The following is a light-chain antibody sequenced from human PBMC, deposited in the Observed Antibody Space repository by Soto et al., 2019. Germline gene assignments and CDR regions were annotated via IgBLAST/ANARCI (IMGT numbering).Light chain of an antibody. J-gene: IGKJ4*01. CDR3: QQRSDWPLT. CDR2: DAS. V-gene: IGKV3-11*01. CDR1: QSVSGY. Sequence: EIVLTQSPATLSLSPGERANLSCRASQSVSGYLAWYQEKPGQAPRLLIYDASNRATGSPPRFSGSGSATDFTLTISSLEAEDFAVYYCQQRSDWPLTFGGGTNVEIK.